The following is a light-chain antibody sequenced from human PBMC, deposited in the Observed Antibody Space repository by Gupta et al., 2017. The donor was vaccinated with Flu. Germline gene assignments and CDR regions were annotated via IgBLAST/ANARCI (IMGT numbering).Light chain of an antibody. CDR3: CSYAGSATIVL. CDR2: EGS. Sequence: HSALTHTAPSSGSPGQSSTLSCTGNSSDIGTYNLVSWYHRYPGKAPKLIIYEGSERPSGVSNRFSGSKSGNTASLTISGLQAEDEANYFCCSYAGSATIVLFGGGTNLTVL. J-gene: IGLJ2*01. CDR1: SSDIGTYNL. V-gene: IGLV2-23*01.